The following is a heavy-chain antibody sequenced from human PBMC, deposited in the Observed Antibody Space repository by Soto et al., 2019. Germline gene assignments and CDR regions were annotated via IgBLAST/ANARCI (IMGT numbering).Heavy chain of an antibody. D-gene: IGHD5-12*01. CDR1: GGSISSSSYY. J-gene: IGHJ4*02. V-gene: IGHV4-39*01. CDR2: IYYSGST. Sequence: QLQLQESGPGLVKPSETLSLTCTVSGGSISSSSYYWGWIRQPPGKGLEWIGSIYYSGSTYYNPSLKSRVTISVDTSKNQFSLKLSSVTAADTAVYYCASGWLQLRNFDYWGQGTLVTVSS. CDR3: ASGWLQLRNFDY.